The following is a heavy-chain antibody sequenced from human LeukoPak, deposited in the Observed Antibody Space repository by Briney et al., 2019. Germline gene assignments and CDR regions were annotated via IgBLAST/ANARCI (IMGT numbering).Heavy chain of an antibody. CDR3: VRDSGFSGTQRGEY. CDR2: ISNDGDT. D-gene: IGHD2-15*01. Sequence: GGSLRLSCAASGFTVSSNYMSWVRQGPGKGLECVSVISNDGDTYYADSVKGRSTISRDNSKNTLYLQMNSLRAEDTAVYYCVRDSGFSGTQRGEYWGQGTLVTVSS. V-gene: IGHV3-66*02. CDR1: GFTVSSNY. J-gene: IGHJ4*02.